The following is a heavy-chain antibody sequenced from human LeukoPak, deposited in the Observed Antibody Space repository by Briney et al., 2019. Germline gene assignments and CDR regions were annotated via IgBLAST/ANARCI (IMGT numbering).Heavy chain of an antibody. CDR1: GYTFTSYD. Sequence: ASVKVSCKASGYTFTSYDTNWVRQATGQGLEWMGWMNPNSGNTGYAQKFQGRVTITRNTSISTAYMELSSLGSEDTAVYYCARDCSRTSCYTRFDYWGQGTLVTVSS. D-gene: IGHD2-2*02. V-gene: IGHV1-8*01. J-gene: IGHJ4*02. CDR2: MNPNSGNT. CDR3: ARDCSRTSCYTRFDY.